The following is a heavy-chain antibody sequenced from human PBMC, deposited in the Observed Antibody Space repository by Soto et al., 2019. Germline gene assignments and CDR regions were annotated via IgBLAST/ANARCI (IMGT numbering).Heavy chain of an antibody. V-gene: IGHV1-69*13. Sequence: ASVKVSCKASGGTFSSYAISWVRQAPGQGLEWMGGIIPIFGTANYAQKFQGRVTITADESTSTAYMELSSLRSEDTAVYYCARGGYFDSSNYLAYWGLGTLVTVSS. J-gene: IGHJ4*02. CDR3: ARGGYFDSSNYLAY. CDR2: IIPIFGTA. CDR1: GGTFSSYA. D-gene: IGHD3-22*01.